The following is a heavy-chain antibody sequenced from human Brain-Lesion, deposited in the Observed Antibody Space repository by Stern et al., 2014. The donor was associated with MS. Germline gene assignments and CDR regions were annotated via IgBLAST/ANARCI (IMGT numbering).Heavy chain of an antibody. CDR2: INPNSGGT. Sequence: VQLVESGAEVKKPGASVRVSCEASGNSFTHFYIHWVRQAPGQGLEWMGWINPNSGGTKFAQKFQGWDTITRDTSMTTAYMEVTSLTSDDTAVYYCARGGRYYADYWGQGTLVTVSS. CDR3: ARGGRYYADY. V-gene: IGHV1-2*04. CDR1: GNSFTHFY. D-gene: IGHD2-2*01. J-gene: IGHJ4*02.